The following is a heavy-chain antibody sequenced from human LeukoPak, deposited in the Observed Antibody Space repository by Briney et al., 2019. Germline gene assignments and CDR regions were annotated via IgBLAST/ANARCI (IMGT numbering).Heavy chain of an antibody. CDR2: IGTAGDT. Sequence: GGSLRLSGAASGFTFSTYDMHWVRQPTGKGLEWVSTIGTAGDTYYPGSVKDRFTISRDNVKNSLYLQMNSLRAGDTAVYYCARLVVGEAHDGFDIWGQGTMVTVSS. V-gene: IGHV3-13*04. CDR3: ARLVVGEAHDGFDI. CDR1: GFTFSTYD. J-gene: IGHJ3*02. D-gene: IGHD2-21*01.